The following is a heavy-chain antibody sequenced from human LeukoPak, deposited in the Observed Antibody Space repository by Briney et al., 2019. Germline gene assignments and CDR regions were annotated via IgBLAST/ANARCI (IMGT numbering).Heavy chain of an antibody. CDR1: GYTFVTYG. CDR3: ARASFDH. CDR2: ISTYNGNT. J-gene: IGHJ4*02. Sequence: ASVKVSCKASGYTFVTYGINWVRQAPGQGHEWIGWISTYNGNTKYALKFQDRVRLTRDTSTTTAYMELKSLTSDDRAVYYCARASFDHWGQGTLVIVSS. V-gene: IGHV1-18*01.